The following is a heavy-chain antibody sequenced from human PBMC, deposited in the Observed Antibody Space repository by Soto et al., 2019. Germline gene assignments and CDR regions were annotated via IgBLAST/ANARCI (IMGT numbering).Heavy chain of an antibody. CDR3: AADYDFWSGYLYGMDV. D-gene: IGHD3-3*01. CDR1: GYTFTGYA. V-gene: IGHV1-3*01. J-gene: IGHJ6*02. CDR2: INAGNGNT. Sequence: GASVKVSGKASGYTFTGYAMHWVRQAPGQRLEWMGWINAGNGNTKYSQKFQGRVTITRDTSASTAYMELSSLRSEDTAVYYCAADYDFWSGYLYGMDVWGQGTTVTVSS.